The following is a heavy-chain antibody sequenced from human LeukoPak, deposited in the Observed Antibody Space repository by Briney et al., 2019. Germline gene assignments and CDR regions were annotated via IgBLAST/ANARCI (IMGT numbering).Heavy chain of an antibody. V-gene: IGHV3-9*01. CDR1: GFTFDDYA. Sequence: PGGSLRLSCAASGFTFDDYAMHWVRQAPGKGLEWVSGISWNSGSIGYADSVKGRFTISRDNAKNSLYLQMNSLRAEDTALYYCAKGPMIRGPFDYWGRGTLVTVSS. CDR2: ISWNSGSI. CDR3: AKGPMIRGPFDY. J-gene: IGHJ4*02. D-gene: IGHD3-22*01.